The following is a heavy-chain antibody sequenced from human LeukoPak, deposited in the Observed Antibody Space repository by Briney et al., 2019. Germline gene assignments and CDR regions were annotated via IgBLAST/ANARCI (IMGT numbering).Heavy chain of an antibody. J-gene: IGHJ3*02. CDR3: ARDSDSSSWYEGLDI. CDR2: IYYSGST. V-gene: IGHV4-59*01. D-gene: IGHD6-13*01. Sequence: SETLSLTCTVSGGSISSYYWSWIRQPPGKGLEWIGYIYYSGSTNYNPSLKSRVTISVDTSKNQFSLKLSSVTAADTAVYYCARDSDSSSWYEGLDIWGQGTMVTVSS. CDR1: GGSISSYY.